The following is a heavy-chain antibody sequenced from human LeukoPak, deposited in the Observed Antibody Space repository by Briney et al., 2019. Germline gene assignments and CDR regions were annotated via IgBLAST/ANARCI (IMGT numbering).Heavy chain of an antibody. CDR3: ARVYTGNRWHFDY. Sequence: GGSLRLSCAASGFTFSTYWMSWVRQAPGKGLEGVANIKRDGSEKYYVDSVKGRFTIFRDDAKSSLYLQMNSLRAEDTAVYFCARVYTGNRWHFDYWGQGTLVTVSS. V-gene: IGHV3-7*03. D-gene: IGHD2-2*02. CDR1: GFTFSTYW. CDR2: IKRDGSEK. J-gene: IGHJ4*02.